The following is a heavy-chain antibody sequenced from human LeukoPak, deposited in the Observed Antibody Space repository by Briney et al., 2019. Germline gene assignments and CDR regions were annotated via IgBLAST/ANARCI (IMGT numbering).Heavy chain of an antibody. D-gene: IGHD1-26*01. J-gene: IGHJ4*02. V-gene: IGHV4-39*01. CDR1: GGSISSSSYY. Sequence: SETLSLTCTVSGGSISSSSYYWGWIRQPPGKGLEWIGSFFYSGSTYYNPSLKSRVTISVDTSKNQFSLKLSSVTAADTAVYYCARHSGTYMDYWGQGTLVTVSS. CDR2: FFYSGST. CDR3: ARHSGTYMDY.